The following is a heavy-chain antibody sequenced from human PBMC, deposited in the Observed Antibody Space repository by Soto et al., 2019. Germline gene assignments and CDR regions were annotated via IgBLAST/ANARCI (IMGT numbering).Heavy chain of an antibody. CDR1: GFTFSSYA. V-gene: IGHV3-23*01. CDR2: ISGSGGST. D-gene: IGHD3-22*01. CDR3: AKDYDSSGYYYVNWFDP. J-gene: IGHJ5*02. Sequence: LRLSCAASGFTFSSYAMSWVRQAPGKGLEWVSAISGSGGSTYYADSVKGRFTISRDNSKNTLYLQMNSLRAEDTAVYYCAKDYDSSGYYYVNWFDPWGQGILVTVSS.